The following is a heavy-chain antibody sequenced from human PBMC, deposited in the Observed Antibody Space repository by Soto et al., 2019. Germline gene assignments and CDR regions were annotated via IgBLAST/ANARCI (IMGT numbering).Heavy chain of an antibody. J-gene: IGHJ4*02. CDR3: ARDMGYSGSYADY. Sequence: GGSLRLSCAASGFTFSSYGMHWVRQAPGKGLEWVAVIWYDGSNKYYADSVKGRFTISRDNSKNTLYLQMNSLRAGDTAVYYCARDMGYSGSYADYWGQGTLVTVSS. D-gene: IGHD1-26*01. CDR1: GFTFSSYG. CDR2: IWYDGSNK. V-gene: IGHV3-33*01.